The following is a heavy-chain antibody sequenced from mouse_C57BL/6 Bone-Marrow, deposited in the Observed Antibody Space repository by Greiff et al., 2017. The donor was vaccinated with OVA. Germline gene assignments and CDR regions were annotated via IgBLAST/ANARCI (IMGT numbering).Heavy chain of an antibody. Sequence: VQLKESGPGLVKPSQSLSLTCSVTGYSITSGYYWNWIRQFPGNKLEWMGYISYDGSNNYNPSLKNRISITRDTSKNQFFLKLNSVTTEDTATYYCARDRRYSNYAMDYWGQGTSVTVSS. D-gene: IGHD2-5*01. V-gene: IGHV3-6*01. CDR1: GYSITSGYY. J-gene: IGHJ4*01. CDR2: ISYDGSN. CDR3: ARDRRYSNYAMDY.